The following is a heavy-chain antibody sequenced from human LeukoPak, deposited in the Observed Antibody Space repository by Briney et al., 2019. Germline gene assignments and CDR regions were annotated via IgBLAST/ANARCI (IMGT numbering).Heavy chain of an antibody. J-gene: IGHJ3*02. D-gene: IGHD2-21*01. V-gene: IGHV3-11*01. CDR3: ARDAVVVIATSGSDDAFDI. Sequence: PGGSLRLSCAASGFTFSDYYMSWIRQAPGKGLEWVSYISSSGSTIYYADSAKGRFTISRDNAKNSLYLQMNSLRAEDTAVYYCARDAVVVIATSGSDDAFDIWGQGTMVTVSS. CDR2: ISSSGSTI. CDR1: GFTFSDYY.